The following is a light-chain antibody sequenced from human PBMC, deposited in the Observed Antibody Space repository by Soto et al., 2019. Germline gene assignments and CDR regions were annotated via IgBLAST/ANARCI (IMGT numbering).Light chain of an antibody. V-gene: IGKV1-5*03. Sequence: DIQMTQSPSTLSASVGDRVTITCRASQSISNWLAWYQQKPGKAPKLLIYKASSLQSGVPSRFSGSGSGTEFTLTISSLQPDDFSTYYCQQYNSYSFGGRTKVEIK. J-gene: IGKJ4*01. CDR1: QSISNW. CDR2: KAS. CDR3: QQYNSYS.